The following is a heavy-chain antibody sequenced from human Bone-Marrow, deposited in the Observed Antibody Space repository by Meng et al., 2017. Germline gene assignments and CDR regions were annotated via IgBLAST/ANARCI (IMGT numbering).Heavy chain of an antibody. V-gene: IGHV4-34*01. CDR2: INHSGST. CDR1: GGSFSGYY. CDR3: ARAYYGSGSYYQN. D-gene: IGHD3-10*01. Sequence: QVQLQQWGAGLLKPSETLSLTCAGYGGSFSGYYWSWIRQPPGKGLEWIGEINHSGSTNYNPSLKSRVTISVDTSKNQFSLKLSSVTAADTAVYYCARAYYGSGSYYQNWGQGTLVTVSS. J-gene: IGHJ4*02.